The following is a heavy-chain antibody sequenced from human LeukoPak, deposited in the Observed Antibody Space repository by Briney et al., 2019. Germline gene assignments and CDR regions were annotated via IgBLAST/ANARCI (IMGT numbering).Heavy chain of an antibody. Sequence: SQTLSLTCAVSGGSISSGSYYWSWIRQPAGKGLEWIGRIYTSGSTNYNPSLKSRVTISVDTSKNQFSLKLSSVTAADTAVYYCARQIVGAPHWFDPWGQGTLVTVSS. V-gene: IGHV4-61*02. J-gene: IGHJ5*02. CDR3: ARQIVGAPHWFDP. D-gene: IGHD1-26*01. CDR1: GGSISSGSYY. CDR2: IYTSGST.